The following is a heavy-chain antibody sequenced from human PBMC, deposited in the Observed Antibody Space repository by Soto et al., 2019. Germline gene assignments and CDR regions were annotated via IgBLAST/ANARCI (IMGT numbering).Heavy chain of an antibody. D-gene: IGHD5-18*01. CDR2: TYYRSKWNN. Sequence: SQTLSLTCAISGDSVSSNSAAWNWIRQSPSRGLEWLGRTYYRSKWNNDYAVSVKSRITINPDTSKNQFSLQLNSVTPEDTAVYYCARSDEDTAMGPYCYYGMDVWGQGTTVTVSS. V-gene: IGHV6-1*01. CDR3: ARSDEDTAMGPYCYYGMDV. CDR1: GDSVSSNSAA. J-gene: IGHJ6*02.